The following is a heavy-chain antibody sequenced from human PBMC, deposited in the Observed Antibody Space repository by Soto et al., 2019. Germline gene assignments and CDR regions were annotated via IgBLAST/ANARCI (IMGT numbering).Heavy chain of an antibody. V-gene: IGHV4-59*01. CDR3: ARDEPYYDSSGYYHNWFDP. CDR1: GGSISSYY. CDR2: IYYSGST. Sequence: SETLSLTCTVSGGSISSYYWSWIRQPPGKGLEWIGYIYYSGSTNYNPSLKSRVTISVDTSKNQFSLKLSSVTAADTAVYYCARDEPYYDSSGYYHNWFDPWGQGTLVNVS. J-gene: IGHJ5*02. D-gene: IGHD3-22*01.